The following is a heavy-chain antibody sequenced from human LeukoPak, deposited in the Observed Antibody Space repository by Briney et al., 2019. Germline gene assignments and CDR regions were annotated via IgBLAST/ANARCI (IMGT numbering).Heavy chain of an antibody. Sequence: AAVKVSCKASGYTFTSYDIDWVRQATGQGLEWMGWMNPNSGNTGYAQKVQGRVTMTRNTALSTAYMELSSLRSEDTAVYYCASRLSGYSYNWFDPWGQGTLVTVSS. J-gene: IGHJ5*02. D-gene: IGHD3-22*01. V-gene: IGHV1-8*01. CDR3: ASRLSGYSYNWFDP. CDR1: GYTFTSYD. CDR2: MNPNSGNT.